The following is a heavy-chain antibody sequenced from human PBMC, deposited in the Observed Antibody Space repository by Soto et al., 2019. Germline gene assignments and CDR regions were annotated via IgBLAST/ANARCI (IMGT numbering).Heavy chain of an antibody. CDR2: IYYSGYT. CDR1: GGSIYGYY. Sequence: GTLSLTCSVSGGSIYGYYWGWIRRPPGKGLEWIGSIYYSGYTYYNPSLKSRVSMSVDTSTSHFSLNVNSVTAADTAVYYCARLVPIKFVDSWGPGTLVTVSS. V-gene: IGHV4-59*12. CDR3: ARLVPIKFVDS. J-gene: IGHJ4*02. D-gene: IGHD2-21*01.